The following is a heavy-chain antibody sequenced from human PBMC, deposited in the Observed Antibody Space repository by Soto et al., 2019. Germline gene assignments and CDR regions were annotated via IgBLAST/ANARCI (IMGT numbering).Heavy chain of an antibody. D-gene: IGHD2-21*01. CDR1: VCANSRADYS. J-gene: IGHJ6*02. Sequence: TLSHTGTVSVCANSRADYSWSKIRQPPGKGLEWIGYIYYSGSTYYNPSLKSRVTISVDTSKNQFSLKLSSVTAADTAVYYCARGGLAYCGGECFKPYYYVMDVWGQGNTVTVS. V-gene: IGHV4-30-4*01. CDR3: ARGGLAYCGGECFKPYYYVMDV. CDR2: IYYSGST.